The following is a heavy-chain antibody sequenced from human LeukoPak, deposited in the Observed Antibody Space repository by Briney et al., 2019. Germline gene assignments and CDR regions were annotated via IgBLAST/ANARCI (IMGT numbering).Heavy chain of an antibody. CDR2: INHSGST. Sequence: SDTLSLTCAVYGGSFSGYYWGWIRQPPGKGLEWIGEINHSGSTNYNPSLKSRVTISVDTSKNQFSLKLSSVTAADTSVYHAEDGIRYFDWLLYQYAFDIWGQGTMVTVSS. J-gene: IGHJ3*02. D-gene: IGHD3-9*01. V-gene: IGHV4-34*01. CDR1: GGSFSGYY. CDR3: EDGIRYFDWLLYQYAFDI.